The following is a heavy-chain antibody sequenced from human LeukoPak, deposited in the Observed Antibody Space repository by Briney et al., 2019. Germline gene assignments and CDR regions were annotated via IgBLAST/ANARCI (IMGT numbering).Heavy chain of an antibody. D-gene: IGHD4-11*01. J-gene: IGHJ4*02. V-gene: IGHV4-59*01. CDR2: IYYSGST. Sequence: SETLSLTCTVSGGSISSYYLSWIRQPPGKGLEWIGYIYYSGSTNYNPSLKSRVTISVDTSKNQFSLKLSSVTAADTAVYYCARLNSNLLLDPPYYFDCWGQGTLVTVSS. CDR3: ARLNSNLLLDPPYYFDC. CDR1: GGSISSYY.